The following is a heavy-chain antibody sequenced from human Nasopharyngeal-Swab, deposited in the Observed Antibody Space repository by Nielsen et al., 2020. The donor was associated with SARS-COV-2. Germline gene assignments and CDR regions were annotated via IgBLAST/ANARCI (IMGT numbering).Heavy chain of an antibody. J-gene: IGHJ4*02. D-gene: IGHD3-3*01. CDR2: TEIGGTT. Sequence: GESLKISCAVSGLTVSSTYMSWVRQAPGKGLEWVSVTEIGGTTHYADSVKGRFSISRDSSTNTLYLQMNNVRAEDTAVYYCARAPRGTIFGVVTNFDYWGQGTLVTVSS. CDR3: ARAPRGTIFGVVTNFDY. CDR1: GLTVSSTY. V-gene: IGHV3-53*01.